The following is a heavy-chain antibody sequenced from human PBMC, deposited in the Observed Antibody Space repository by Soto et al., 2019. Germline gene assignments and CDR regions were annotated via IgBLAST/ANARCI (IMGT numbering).Heavy chain of an antibody. CDR3: ARVPSLTGYSHFYSGMDV. J-gene: IGHJ6*02. D-gene: IGHD3-9*01. CDR1: AYTFTGYY. V-gene: IGHV1-2*02. CDR2: INPQSGGT. Sequence: QVQLVQSGAEVKKPGASVRVACKASAYTFTGYYIHWVRQAPGQGLEWMGCINPQSGGTYYAQKFKVVVTMTGDTSINTAYMELSSLSSDDTAVYYCARVPSLTGYSHFYSGMDVWGQGTTVTVSS.